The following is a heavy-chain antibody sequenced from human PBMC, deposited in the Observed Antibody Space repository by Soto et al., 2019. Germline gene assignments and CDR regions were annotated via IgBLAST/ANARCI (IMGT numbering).Heavy chain of an antibody. J-gene: IGHJ4*02. CDR2: ITSSSSYI. Sequence: GGSLRLSCAASGFTFSVYSMIWVRQAPGKRLEWVASITSSSSYIYYEDSLKGRFTISRDNAKNSLFLQLDSLRAEDTAVYFCVRARSTDSRPDYWGQGTLVTVSS. V-gene: IGHV3-21*01. CDR1: GFTFSVYS. D-gene: IGHD3-22*01. CDR3: VRARSTDSRPDY.